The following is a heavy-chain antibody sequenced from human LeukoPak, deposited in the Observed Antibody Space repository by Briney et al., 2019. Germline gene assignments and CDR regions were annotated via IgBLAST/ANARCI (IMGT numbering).Heavy chain of an antibody. CDR1: GYTFTSYD. D-gene: IGHD6-19*01. Sequence: ASVKVSCKASGYTFTSYDINWVRQDTGQGLEWMGWMNPNSGNTGYAQKFQGRVTITRNTSISTAYMELSSLRSEDTAVYYCARDSSGWYHWFDPWGQGTLVTVSS. CDR3: ARDSSGWYHWFDP. CDR2: MNPNSGNT. V-gene: IGHV1-8*01. J-gene: IGHJ5*02.